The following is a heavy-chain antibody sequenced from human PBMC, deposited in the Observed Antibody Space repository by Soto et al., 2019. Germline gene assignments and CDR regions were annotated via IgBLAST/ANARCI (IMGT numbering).Heavy chain of an antibody. Sequence: QVQLVQSGAEVKKPGSSVKVSCKASGGTFSNYAISWVRQAPGQGLEWMGGIIPIFGTTNYAQKFQGRVTITADESRSTAYMELSSLRSEDTAVYYCARDAIFGVVIRGIDYYYGMDVWGQGTTVTVSS. CDR2: IIPIFGTT. CDR3: ARDAIFGVVIRGIDYYYGMDV. V-gene: IGHV1-69*01. D-gene: IGHD3-3*01. CDR1: GGTFSNYA. J-gene: IGHJ6*02.